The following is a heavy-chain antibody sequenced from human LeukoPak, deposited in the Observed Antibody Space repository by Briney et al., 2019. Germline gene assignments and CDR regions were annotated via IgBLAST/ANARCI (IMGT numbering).Heavy chain of an antibody. CDR2: IYSGGGT. CDR1: GFPFTTYA. D-gene: IGHD5-18*01. V-gene: IGHV3-66*01. CDR3: ARTYNYAYDH. Sequence: PGGSLRLSCAASGFPFTTYAMSWVRQAPGKGLEWVSIIYSGGGTTYADSVKGRFTISRDISKNTVFLQMNSLRAEDTAVYYCARTYNYAYDHWGQGTLVTVSS. J-gene: IGHJ5*02.